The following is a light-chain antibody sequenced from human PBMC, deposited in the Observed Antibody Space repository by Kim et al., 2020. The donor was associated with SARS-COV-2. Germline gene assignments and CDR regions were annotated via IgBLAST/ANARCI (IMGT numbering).Light chain of an antibody. V-gene: IGLV3-19*01. Sequence: SGQAARTPSQGDRLSSYYESWYHQKPDQGHALVIYGKNHRLSGMPARFSCSSSGNTASSPITGAQAEDEAYHHCNSQDSSGNHWVFGGGTQLTVL. J-gene: IGLJ3*02. CDR1: RLSSYY. CDR2: GKN. CDR3: NSQDSSGNHWV.